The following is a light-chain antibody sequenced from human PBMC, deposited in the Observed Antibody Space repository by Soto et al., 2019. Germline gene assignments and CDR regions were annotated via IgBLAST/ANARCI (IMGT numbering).Light chain of an antibody. V-gene: IGKV1-5*01. J-gene: IGKJ1*01. CDR3: QQYNSYRWT. CDR2: DAS. Sequence: DKQMRQSPCRRSASVGDRVTITWLASQSISSWLAWYQQKPGKAPKLLIYDASSLESGVPSRFSGSGSGTEFTLTISSLQPDDFAPYYCQQYNSYRWTFGQGTKVDI. CDR1: QSISSW.